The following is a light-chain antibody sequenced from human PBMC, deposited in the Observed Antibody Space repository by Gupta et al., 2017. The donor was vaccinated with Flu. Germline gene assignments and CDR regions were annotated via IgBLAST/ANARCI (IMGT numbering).Light chain of an antibody. CDR3: AAWDDSLSAWV. V-gene: IGLV1-47*01. J-gene: IGLJ3*02. CDR1: SSNIGSNY. Sequence: QSVLTQPPSASGTPGQRVTISCSGSSSNIGSNYVYWYQQHPGTAPKLLIYRNNQQPSGVPDRFSGSTSGTSASLAISGLRSEDEADYYCAAWDDSLSAWVFGGGTKLTVL. CDR2: RNN.